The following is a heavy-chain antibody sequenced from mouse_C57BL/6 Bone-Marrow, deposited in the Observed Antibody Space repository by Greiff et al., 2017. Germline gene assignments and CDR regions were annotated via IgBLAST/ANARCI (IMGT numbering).Heavy chain of an antibody. J-gene: IGHJ3*01. V-gene: IGHV1-81*01. D-gene: IGHD2-2*01. Sequence: QVHVKQSGAELARPGASVKLSCKASGYTFTSYGISWVKQRTGQGLEWIGEIYPRSGNTYYNEKFKGKATLTADKSSSTAYMELRSLTSEDSAVYFGAIYYGYDAAWFAYWGQGTLVTVSA. CDR3: AIYYGYDAAWFAY. CDR2: IYPRSGNT. CDR1: GYTFTSYG.